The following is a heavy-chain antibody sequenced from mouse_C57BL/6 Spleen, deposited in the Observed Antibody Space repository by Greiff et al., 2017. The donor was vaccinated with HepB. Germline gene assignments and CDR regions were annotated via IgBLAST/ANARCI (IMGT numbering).Heavy chain of an antibody. CDR3: VYYSNYVRYFDV. CDR2: IYPSDSET. J-gene: IGHJ1*03. D-gene: IGHD2-5*01. Sequence: QVQLQQPGAELVRPGSSVKLSCKASGYTFTSYWMDWVKQRPGQGLEWIGNIYPSDSETHYNQKFKDKATLTVDKSSSTAYMQLSSLTSEDSAVYYCVYYSNYVRYFDVWGTGTTVTVSS. V-gene: IGHV1-61*01. CDR1: GYTFTSYW.